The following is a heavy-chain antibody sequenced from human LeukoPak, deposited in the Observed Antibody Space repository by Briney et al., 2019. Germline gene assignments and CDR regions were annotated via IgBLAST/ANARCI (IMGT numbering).Heavy chain of an antibody. V-gene: IGHV3-43*02. D-gene: IGHD3-22*01. J-gene: IGHJ4*02. Sequence: PGGSLRLSCAASGFTFDDYAMHWVRQAPGKGPEWVSLISGDGGSTYYADSVKGRFTISRDNSKNSLYLQMNSLRTEDTALYYCAKDYYYDSSGYQDYWGQGTLVTVSS. CDR3: AKDYYYDSSGYQDY. CDR1: GFTFDDYA. CDR2: ISGDGGST.